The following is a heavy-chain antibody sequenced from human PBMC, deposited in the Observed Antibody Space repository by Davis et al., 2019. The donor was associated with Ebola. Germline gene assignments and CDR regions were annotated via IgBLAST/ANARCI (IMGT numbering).Heavy chain of an antibody. J-gene: IGHJ4*02. CDR3: ARFDHSFDL. Sequence: GESLKISCAASGFTFSGSAMHWVRQTPGKGLEWVAAISYDDSHKNFADSVRGRFTISRDNSKNTVYLQMTSLRAEDTAVYYCARFDHSFDLWGQGALVTVSS. CDR1: GFTFSGSA. V-gene: IGHV3-30*04. D-gene: IGHD4-11*01. CDR2: ISYDDSHK.